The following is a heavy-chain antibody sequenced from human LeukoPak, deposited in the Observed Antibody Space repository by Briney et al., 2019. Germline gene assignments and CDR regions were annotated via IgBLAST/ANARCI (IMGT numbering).Heavy chain of an antibody. CDR1: GGSTSTYY. J-gene: IGHJ4*02. D-gene: IGHD6-19*01. V-gene: IGHV4-4*07. CDR3: ASSNPGIAVAGRGLQYFDY. Sequence: SETLSLTCTVSGGSTSTYYWSWIRQPAGKGLEWIGRIYTSGSTNYNPSLKSRVTMSVDTSKNQFSLKLSSVTAADTAVYYCASSNPGIAVAGRGLQYFDYWGQGTLVTVSS. CDR2: IYTSGST.